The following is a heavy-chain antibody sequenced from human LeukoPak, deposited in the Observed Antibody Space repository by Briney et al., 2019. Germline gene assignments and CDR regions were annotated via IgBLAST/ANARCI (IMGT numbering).Heavy chain of an antibody. J-gene: IGHJ5*02. CDR1: GFTFDDYA. CDR3: AKDVVWYDGYYGSGSYYDA. D-gene: IGHD3-10*01. V-gene: IGHV3-9*01. CDR2: ISWNSGSI. Sequence: GGSLRLSCAASGFTFDDYAMHWVRQAPGKGLEWVSGISWNSGSIGYADSVKGRFTISRDNAKNTLYLQMNSLRAEDTAVYYCAKDVVWYDGYYGSGSYYDAWGQGTLVTVSS.